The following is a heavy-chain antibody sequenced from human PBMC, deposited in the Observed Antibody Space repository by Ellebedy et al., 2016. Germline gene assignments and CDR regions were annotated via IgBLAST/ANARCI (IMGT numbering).Heavy chain of an antibody. CDR2: ISPNTGGT. Sequence: ASVKVSCXASGYTVTDHYLHWVRQAPGQGLEWMGWISPNTGGTNYAQKFQGRDTMTRDTSISTAYMELSRLRSDDTAVYYCAREDYVGATDYWGQGTLVTVSS. CDR3: AREDYVGATDY. D-gene: IGHD1-26*01. V-gene: IGHV1-2*02. J-gene: IGHJ4*02. CDR1: GYTVTDHY.